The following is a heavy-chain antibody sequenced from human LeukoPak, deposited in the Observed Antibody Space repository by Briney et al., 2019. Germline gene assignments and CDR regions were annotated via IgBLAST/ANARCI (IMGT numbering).Heavy chain of an antibody. J-gene: IGHJ4*02. CDR1: GGSISSYY. D-gene: IGHD3-16*02. CDR2: IYTSGST. V-gene: IGHV4-4*07. Sequence: SETLSLACTVSGGSISSYYWSWIRQPAGKGLEWIGRIYTSGSTNYNPSLKSRVTMSVDTSKNQFSLKLSSVTAADTAVYYCARGYDYVWGSYRAPFDYWGQGTLVTVSS. CDR3: ARGYDYVWGSYRAPFDY.